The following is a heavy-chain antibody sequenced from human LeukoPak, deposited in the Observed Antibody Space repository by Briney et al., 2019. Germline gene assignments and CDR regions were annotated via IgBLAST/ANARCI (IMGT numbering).Heavy chain of an antibody. CDR2: IYSGSST. V-gene: IGHV3-66*01. Sequence: PGGSLRLSCAASRFTVSSNYMSWVRQAPGKGLEWGSVIYSGSSTHYADSVKGRFTISRDDSKSTLYLQMNSLRAEDTAVYYCAGGYCSGGSCIDAFDIWGQGTMVTVSS. CDR3: AGGYCSGGSCIDAFDI. J-gene: IGHJ3*02. CDR1: RFTVSSNY. D-gene: IGHD2-15*01.